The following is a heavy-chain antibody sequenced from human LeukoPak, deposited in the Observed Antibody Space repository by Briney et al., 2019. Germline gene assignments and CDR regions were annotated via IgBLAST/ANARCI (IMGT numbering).Heavy chain of an antibody. CDR3: ARTLLGVSVTFDF. CDR1: GFTFSRYA. Sequence: GGSLRLSCAASGFTFSRYALSWVRQAPGKGLEWVSGISGSGGSTYYADSVKGRFTVSTDNSRNTLYLQMNSLRAEDTAVYYCARTLLGVSVTFDFWGQGTMVTVSS. CDR2: ISGSGGST. D-gene: IGHD1-26*01. J-gene: IGHJ3*01. V-gene: IGHV3-23*01.